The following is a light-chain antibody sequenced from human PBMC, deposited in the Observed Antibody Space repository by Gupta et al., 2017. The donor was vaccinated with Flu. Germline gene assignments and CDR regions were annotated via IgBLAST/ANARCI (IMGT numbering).Light chain of an antibody. J-gene: IGKJ1*01. V-gene: IGKV3-20*01. CDR2: GAS. CDR3: QQYDVSPPWT. CDR1: QSISSNY. Sequence: EIVLTQSPGTLSLSPGERATLSCRASQSISSNYLAWYQHKPGQAPRLLVYGASNRATGITERFSGSGYGTDFTLTISRLEPEDFAVYYCQQYDVSPPWTFGQGTKVEIK.